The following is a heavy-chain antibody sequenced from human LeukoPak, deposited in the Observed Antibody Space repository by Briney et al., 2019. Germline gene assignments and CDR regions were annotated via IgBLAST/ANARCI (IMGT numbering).Heavy chain of an antibody. V-gene: IGHV3-9*01. CDR3: AKSKTPTYYYDSSGYYRAQPLDY. Sequence: GRSLRLSCAASGFTFDDYAMHWVRQAPGKGLEWVSGISWNSGSIGYADSVKGRFTISRDNAKNSLYLQMNSLRAEDTALYYCAKSKTPTYYYDSSGYYRAQPLDYWGQGTLVTVSS. CDR1: GFTFDDYA. J-gene: IGHJ4*02. D-gene: IGHD3-22*01. CDR2: ISWNSGSI.